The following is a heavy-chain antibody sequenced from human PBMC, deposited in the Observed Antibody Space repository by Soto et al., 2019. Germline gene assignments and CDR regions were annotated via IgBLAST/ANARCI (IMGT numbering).Heavy chain of an antibody. CDR3: ARGVGYSDSSGYPFAY. CDR1: GDTLSTYY. V-gene: IGHV1-46*03. CDR2: INPRSGKT. J-gene: IGHJ4*02. Sequence: VQLVQSGAEVKRPGASVKISCKASGDTLSTYYMHWARQAPGQGLEWMGIINPRSGKTNYPQKFQGRVTMTRDTSTTTVYMELSTLRSEDTAMYYCARGVGYSDSSGYPFAYWGQGTLVTVSS. D-gene: IGHD3-22*01.